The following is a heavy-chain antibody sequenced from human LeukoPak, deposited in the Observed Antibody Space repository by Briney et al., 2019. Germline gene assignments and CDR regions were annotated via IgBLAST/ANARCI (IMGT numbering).Heavy chain of an antibody. D-gene: IGHD3-10*01. CDR2: ISSGGNS. J-gene: IGHJ5*02. CDR3: ARHRVTTSVRGAIVKTRYSWFDP. CDR1: GGSFSGYL. V-gene: IGHV4-34*01. Sequence: KPSETLSLTCGVYGGSFSGYLWTWIRQSPGQGLEWIGEISSGGNSNENPSLKSRVSISVDTSKSQFSLKLNSVTAADTAVYYCARHRVTTSVRGAIVKTRYSWFDPWGQGSLVTVSS.